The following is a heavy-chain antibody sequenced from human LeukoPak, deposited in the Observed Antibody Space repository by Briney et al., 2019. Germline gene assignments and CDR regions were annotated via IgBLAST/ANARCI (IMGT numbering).Heavy chain of an antibody. V-gene: IGHV3-23*01. J-gene: IGHJ4*02. CDR3: AKDCGTYSPYYFDS. Sequence: GGSLRLSCAASGFTFSSYAMSWVRQAPGKGLEWVSGIRDSGATTFYADSVRGRFTISRDNPNNTLYLQMNSLRAEDTAVYYCAKDCGTYSPYYFDSWGQGTLVTVSS. CDR2: IRDSGATT. CDR1: GFTFSSYA. D-gene: IGHD1-26*01.